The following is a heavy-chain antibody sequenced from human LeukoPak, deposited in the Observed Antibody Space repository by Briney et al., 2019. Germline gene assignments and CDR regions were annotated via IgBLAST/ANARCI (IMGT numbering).Heavy chain of an antibody. J-gene: IGHJ4*02. D-gene: IGHD5-18*01. V-gene: IGHV3-53*01. CDR2: IYSGGST. CDR1: GFTVSSNY. Sequence: PGGSLRLSCAASGFTVSSNYMSWVRQAPGKGLEWVSVIYSGGSTYYADSVKGRFTISRDNSKNTLYLQMNSLRAEDTAVYYCASFGGYSYGPAPYWGQGTLVTVSS. CDR3: ASFGGYSYGPAPY.